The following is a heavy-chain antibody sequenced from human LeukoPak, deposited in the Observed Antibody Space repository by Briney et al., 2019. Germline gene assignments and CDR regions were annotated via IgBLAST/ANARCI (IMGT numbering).Heavy chain of an antibody. CDR2: IKLDGSEK. D-gene: IGHD3-3*01. J-gene: IGHJ4*02. V-gene: IGHV3-7*03. CDR3: ARDQYDTWSRRGNFDS. CDR1: GFTFGKYW. Sequence: GGSLRLSCVASGFTFGKYWMSWVRQAPGKGLEWVANIKLDGSEKNYVGSVKGRFTISRDNTKNSLYLQMNSLRAEDTAVFYCARDQYDTWSRRGNFDSWGQGTLVIVSS.